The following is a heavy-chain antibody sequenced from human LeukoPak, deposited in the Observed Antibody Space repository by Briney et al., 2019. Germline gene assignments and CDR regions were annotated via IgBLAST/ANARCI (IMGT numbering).Heavy chain of an antibody. CDR2: ISGSGGST. D-gene: IGHD6-13*01. J-gene: IGHJ4*02. V-gene: IGHV3-23*01. CDR1: GFTFSSYG. Sequence: GGPLRLSCAASGFTFSSYGMSWVRQAPGKGLEWVSAISGSGGSTYYADSVKGRFTISRDNSKNTLYLQMNSLRAEDTAVYYCAKVGPGEGIPAAGTLSWAFDYWGQGTLVTVSS. CDR3: AKVGPGEGIPAAGTLSWAFDY.